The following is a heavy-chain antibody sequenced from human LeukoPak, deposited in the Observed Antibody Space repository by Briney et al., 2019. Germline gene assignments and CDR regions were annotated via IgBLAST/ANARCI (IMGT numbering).Heavy chain of an antibody. CDR1: GFSLSTSGVG. V-gene: IGHV2-5*01. Sequence: SGPTLVKPTQTLTLTCTFSGFSLSTSGVGVGWIRQPPGKALEWLALIYWNDDKRHSPSLKSRLTVTKDTSKNQVVLTMTNMDPVDTATYYCAHRRSLGYCSGTSCLDAFSIWGQGTMITVSS. CDR2: IYWNDDK. CDR3: AHRRSLGYCSGTSCLDAFSI. D-gene: IGHD2-2*01. J-gene: IGHJ3*02.